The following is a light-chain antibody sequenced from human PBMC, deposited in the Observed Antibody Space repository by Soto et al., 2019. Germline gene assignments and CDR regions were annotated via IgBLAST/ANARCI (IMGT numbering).Light chain of an antibody. J-gene: IGKJ5*01. V-gene: IGKV3-20*01. CDR2: GAS. Sequence: EIVLTQTKGTLSLSPGERATLSCRASQTVSTNYLAWYQQKPGQAPRLLIYGASSRATGIPARFSGSGSGTDFTLTISRLEPEDFAVYYCQQYGSSPNTFGQGTRREI. CDR1: QTVSTNY. CDR3: QQYGSSPNT.